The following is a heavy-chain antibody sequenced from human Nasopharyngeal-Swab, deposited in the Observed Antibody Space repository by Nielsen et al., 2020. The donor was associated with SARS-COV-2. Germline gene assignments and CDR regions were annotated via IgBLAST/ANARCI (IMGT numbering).Heavy chain of an antibody. Sequence: SETLSLTCSVSGGSFNGFYWNWIRQAPGKGLEWIGEINHNERTNYNPSLKSRVTMSVVTSTNQVSLKLNSLTATDTAVYYCARAGRVGDAYTGLDVWGQGTTVTVSS. CDR3: ARAGRVGDAYTGLDV. D-gene: IGHD5-24*01. CDR1: GGSFNGFY. CDR2: INHNERT. J-gene: IGHJ6*02. V-gene: IGHV4-34*01.